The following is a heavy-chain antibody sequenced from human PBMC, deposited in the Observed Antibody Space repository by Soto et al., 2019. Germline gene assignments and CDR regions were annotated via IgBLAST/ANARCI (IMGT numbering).Heavy chain of an antibody. CDR2: IYYSGST. D-gene: IGHD6-19*01. V-gene: IGHV4-39*01. CDR3: ARMYSSGYDAFDI. Sequence: QLQLQESGPGLVKPSETLSLTCTVPGGSISSSSYYWGWIRQPPGKGLEWIGSIYYSGSTYYNPSLKCRVTISVDTSKNQFSLKLSSVTAADTAVYYCARMYSSGYDAFDIWGQGTKVTV. J-gene: IGHJ3*02. CDR1: GGSISSSSYY.